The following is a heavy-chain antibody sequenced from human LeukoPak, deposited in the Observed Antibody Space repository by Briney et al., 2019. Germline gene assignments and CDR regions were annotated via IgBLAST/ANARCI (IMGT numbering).Heavy chain of an antibody. CDR3: ARQPIVVVINYYMDV. CDR1: GGSISSSSYY. D-gene: IGHD3-22*01. J-gene: IGHJ6*03. V-gene: IGHV4-39*01. CDR2: IYYSGST. Sequence: SETLSLTCTVSGGSISSSSYYWGWIRQPPGKGLEWIGSIYYSGSTYYNPSLKSRVTISVDTSENQFSLKLSSVTAADTAVYYCARQPIVVVINYYMDVWGKGTTVTVSS.